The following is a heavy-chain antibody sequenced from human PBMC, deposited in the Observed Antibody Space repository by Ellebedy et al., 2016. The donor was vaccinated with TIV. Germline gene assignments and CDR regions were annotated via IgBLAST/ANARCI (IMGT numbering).Heavy chain of an antibody. CDR2: IYTSGSP. CDR1: GGSISNYY. D-gene: IGHD4-11*01. Sequence: GSLRLXCTASGGSISNYYWNWIRQPAGKGLEWIGLIYTSGSPNYKPSLKSRVTMSVDTSKNQFSLKLSSVTAADTAVYYCARAYSNYVGFDFWGQGILVTVSS. CDR3: ARAYSNYVGFDF. V-gene: IGHV4-4*07. J-gene: IGHJ4*02.